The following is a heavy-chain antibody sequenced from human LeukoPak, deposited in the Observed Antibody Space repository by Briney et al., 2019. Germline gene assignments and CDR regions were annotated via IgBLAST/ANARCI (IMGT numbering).Heavy chain of an antibody. CDR3: ARLGVYCSGGSWYLTFFDY. Sequence: GESLKISCKGSGYSFTSYWIGWARQVPGKGLVWIGIIYPGDSDTRYSPSFQGQVTISPDKSISIAYLQWSSPKASAIAMYYCARLGVYCSGGSWYLTFFDYWGQGTLVTVS. D-gene: IGHD2-15*01. CDR2: IYPGDSDT. J-gene: IGHJ4*02. V-gene: IGHV5-51*01. CDR1: GYSFTSYW.